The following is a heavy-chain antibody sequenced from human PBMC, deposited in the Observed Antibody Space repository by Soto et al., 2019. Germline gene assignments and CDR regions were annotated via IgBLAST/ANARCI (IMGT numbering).Heavy chain of an antibody. V-gene: IGHV3-33*01. D-gene: IGHD3-10*01. CDR3: ARGPRRGFEYYFDY. Sequence: QVQLVESGGGVVQPGRSLRLSCAASGFTFSSYGMHWVRQAPGKGLEWVAVIWYDGSNKYYVDSVKGRFTISRDNSKNTLYLQMNSLRAEDTAVYYCARGPRRGFEYYFDYWGQGTLVTVSS. CDR2: IWYDGSNK. J-gene: IGHJ4*02. CDR1: GFTFSSYG.